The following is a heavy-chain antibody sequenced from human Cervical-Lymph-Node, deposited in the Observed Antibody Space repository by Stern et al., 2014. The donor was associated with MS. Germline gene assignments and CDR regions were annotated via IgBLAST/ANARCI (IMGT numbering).Heavy chain of an antibody. D-gene: IGHD3-10*01. CDR1: GYTFTDYS. Sequence: VQLVQSGAEVKKPGASVKVSCKASGYTFTDYSIHWVRQAPGQGLEWMGGVNPNSAGTNFAQKLQGRVNMTMDASISTDELALRRLRSDDTAVYYCARVSTRGHDSLDVWGQGTTVTVSS. CDR3: ARVSTRGHDSLDV. V-gene: IGHV1-2*02. CDR2: VNPNSAGT. J-gene: IGHJ6*02.